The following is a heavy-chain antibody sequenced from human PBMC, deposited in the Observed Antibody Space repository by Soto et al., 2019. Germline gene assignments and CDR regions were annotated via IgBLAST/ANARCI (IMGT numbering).Heavy chain of an antibody. J-gene: IGHJ4*02. CDR2: IYYSGST. D-gene: IGHD3-3*01. CDR3: ARDGFFGRSGYFDY. Sequence: QVQLQESGPGLVKPSQTLSLTCTVSGGSINSGDYYWSWIRQPPGKGLEWIGYIYYSGSTYYNPSLKSRVTISIDTSKNQFSLKLSSVTAADTAVYYCARDGFFGRSGYFDYWGQGTLVTVSS. V-gene: IGHV4-30-4*01. CDR1: GGSINSGDYY.